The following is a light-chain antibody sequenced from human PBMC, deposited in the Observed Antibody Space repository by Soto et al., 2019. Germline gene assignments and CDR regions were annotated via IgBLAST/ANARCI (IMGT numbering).Light chain of an antibody. CDR1: QSVLYSSNNKHH. Sequence: DIVMTQAPDSLAVSLGVRATINGKSSQSVLYSSNNKHHLAWFQQKPGQPPKLLIYCASTRESGVPDRFSGSGSATDITLTISTLQVEDVAGYYCQQSHSRVTFGGGTKVEIK. V-gene: IGKV4-1*01. CDR2: CAS. CDR3: QQSHSRVT. J-gene: IGKJ4*01.